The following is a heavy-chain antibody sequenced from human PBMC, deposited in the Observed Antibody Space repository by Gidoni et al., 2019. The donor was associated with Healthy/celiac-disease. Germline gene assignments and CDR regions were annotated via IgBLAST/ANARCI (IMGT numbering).Heavy chain of an antibody. Sequence: EVQLVESGGGLVQPGGSLRLPCAASGFPFRSYSMNWVRQAPGKGLEWVSYISSSSSTIYYADSVKGRFTISRDNAKNSLYLQMNSLRDEDTAVYYCARVVNSGQGSLFDYWGQGTLVTVSS. CDR1: GFPFRSYS. D-gene: IGHD5-12*01. J-gene: IGHJ4*02. CDR2: ISSSSSTI. CDR3: ARVVNSGQGSLFDY. V-gene: IGHV3-48*02.